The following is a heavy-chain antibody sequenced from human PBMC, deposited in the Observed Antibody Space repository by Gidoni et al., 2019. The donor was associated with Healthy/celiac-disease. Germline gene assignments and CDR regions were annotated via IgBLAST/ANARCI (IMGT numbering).Heavy chain of an antibody. V-gene: IGHV3-9*01. D-gene: IGHD5-12*01. CDR1: GFTFDDYA. J-gene: IGHJ4*02. CDR3: AKDKSGYDDSFDY. Sequence: EVQLVESGVGLVQPGRSLRLSCAASGFTFDDYAMHWVRQAPGKGLEWGSGISWNSGSIGYADSVKGRFTIARDNAKNSLYLQMNSLRAEDTALYYCAKDKSGYDDSFDYWGQGTLVTVSS. CDR2: ISWNSGSI.